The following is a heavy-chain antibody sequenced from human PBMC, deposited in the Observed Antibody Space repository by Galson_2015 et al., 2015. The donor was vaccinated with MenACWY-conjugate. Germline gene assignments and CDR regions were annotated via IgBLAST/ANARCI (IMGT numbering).Heavy chain of an antibody. J-gene: IGHJ3*02. CDR2: IPYDGSNK. Sequence: FLRLSCAASGFTFSRYAMHWVRQAPGKGPEWVAVIPYDGSNKYYADSVKGRFTISRDNSENTQYLQMNSLRAEDTAVYYCARAFGSGINDAFDIWGQGTMVTVSS. V-gene: IGHV3-30*04. D-gene: IGHD3-10*01. CDR3: ARAFGSGINDAFDI. CDR1: GFTFSRYA.